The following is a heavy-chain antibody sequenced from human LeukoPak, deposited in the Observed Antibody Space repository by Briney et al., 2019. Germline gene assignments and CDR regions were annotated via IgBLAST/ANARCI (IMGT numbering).Heavy chain of an antibody. V-gene: IGHV5-51*01. D-gene: IGHD2-8*01. Sequence: GESLKISCKGSGYSFTSYWIAWVRQMPGKGLEWMGIFYPGDSDTRYSPSFQGQATISADKSISTAYLQWSSLKASDAAIYYCARQQCNNGVCYNWYYFDYWGQGTLVTVSS. J-gene: IGHJ4*02. CDR2: FYPGDSDT. CDR3: ARQQCNNGVCYNWYYFDY. CDR1: GYSFTSYW.